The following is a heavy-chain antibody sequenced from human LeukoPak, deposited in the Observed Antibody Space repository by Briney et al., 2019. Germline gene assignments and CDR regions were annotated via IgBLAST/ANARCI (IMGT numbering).Heavy chain of an antibody. D-gene: IGHD5/OR15-5a*01. Sequence: ESGPTLVNPTQTLTLTCTFSGFSLSPNGVGVGWIRQPPGKALEWLALIYWNGDERYSPFLRSRLTITTDTSKNQVVLTVANMDPVDTATYYCAHRPLYPDVFDIWGQGTMVTVSS. CDR1: GFSLSPNGVG. V-gene: IGHV2-5*01. CDR2: IYWNGDE. J-gene: IGHJ3*02. CDR3: AHRPLYPDVFDI.